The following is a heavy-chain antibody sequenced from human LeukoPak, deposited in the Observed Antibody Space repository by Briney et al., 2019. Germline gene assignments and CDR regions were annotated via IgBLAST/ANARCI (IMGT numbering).Heavy chain of an antibody. Sequence: ASVKVSCKASGYTFTNYGISWVRQAPGQGLEWMGWINTNTGNPTYAQGFTGRFVFSLDTSVSTAYLQISSLKAEDTAVYYCARATAYYYYYMDVWGKGTTVTVSS. CDR3: ARATAYYYYYMDV. V-gene: IGHV7-4-1*02. CDR1: GYTFTNYG. CDR2: INTNTGNP. J-gene: IGHJ6*03.